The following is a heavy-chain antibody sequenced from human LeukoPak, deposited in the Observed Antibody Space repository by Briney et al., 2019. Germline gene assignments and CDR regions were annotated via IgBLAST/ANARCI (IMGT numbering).Heavy chain of an antibody. CDR3: AGLLEWLLYAEYYYYGMDV. CDR2: ISYDGSNK. J-gene: IGHJ6*02. CDR1: GFTFSSYA. Sequence: GGSLRLSCAASGFTFSSYAMHWVRQAPGKGLEWVAVISYDGSNKYYADSVKGRFTISRDNAKNSLYLQMNSLRAEDTAVYYCAGLLEWLLYAEYYYYGMDVWGQGTTVTVSS. D-gene: IGHD3-3*01. V-gene: IGHV3-30-3*01.